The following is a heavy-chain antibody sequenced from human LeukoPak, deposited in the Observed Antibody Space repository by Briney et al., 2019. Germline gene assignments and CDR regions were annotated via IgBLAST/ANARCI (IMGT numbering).Heavy chain of an antibody. CDR2: IYSGGST. D-gene: IGHD6-13*01. CDR3: VGVRSGSSWYYFDY. V-gene: IGHV3-53*01. CDR1: GFTVSSNY. J-gene: IGHJ4*02. Sequence: PGGSLRLSCAASGFTVSSNYMSWVRQAPGKGLKWVSVIYSGGSTYYADSVKGRFTISRDNSKNTLYLQMNSLRAEDTAVYYCVGVRSGSSWYYFDYWGQGTLVTVSS.